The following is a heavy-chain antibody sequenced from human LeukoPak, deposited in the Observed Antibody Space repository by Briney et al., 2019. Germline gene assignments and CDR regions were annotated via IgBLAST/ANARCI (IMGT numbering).Heavy chain of an antibody. Sequence: PGESLKISCKGSGYNFINYWIGWVRQMPGEGLEWMGITYPGDSDTRYSPSFQGQVNFSADKSISTAYLQWSSRKASGTAMYYCARLGGVAAAVDYWGQGTLVTVSS. D-gene: IGHD6-13*01. CDR3: ARLGGVAAAVDY. V-gene: IGHV5-51*01. J-gene: IGHJ4*02. CDR1: GYNFINYW. CDR2: TYPGDSDT.